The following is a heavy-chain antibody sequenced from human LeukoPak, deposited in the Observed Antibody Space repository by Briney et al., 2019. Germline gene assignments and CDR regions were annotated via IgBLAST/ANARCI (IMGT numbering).Heavy chain of an antibody. CDR3: ARLGGSSSWYRGPPDWFDP. D-gene: IGHD6-13*01. CDR1: GASIASYY. CDR2: IYASGST. J-gene: IGHJ5*02. V-gene: IGHV4-4*09. Sequence: SETLSLTCTVSGASIASYYWNWIRQSPGKGLEWIAYIYASGSTNSNPSLKNRVTISVDTSKNQFSLKLSSVTAADTAVYYCARLGGSSSWYRGPPDWFDPWGQGTLVTVSS.